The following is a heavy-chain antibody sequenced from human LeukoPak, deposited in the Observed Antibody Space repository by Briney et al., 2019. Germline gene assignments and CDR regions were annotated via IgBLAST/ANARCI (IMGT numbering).Heavy chain of an antibody. J-gene: IGHJ4*02. D-gene: IGHD6-19*01. Sequence: GGSLRLSCAASGFNFSSYWMSWVRQAPGKGLEWVASLNQNAGEKHYVDSVKGRFTISRDNAKNSLYLQMNTLRAEDTAVYYCARSTGWYPFPDYWGQGTLVTISS. V-gene: IGHV3-7*01. CDR2: LNQNAGEK. CDR3: ARSTGWYPFPDY. CDR1: GFNFSSYW.